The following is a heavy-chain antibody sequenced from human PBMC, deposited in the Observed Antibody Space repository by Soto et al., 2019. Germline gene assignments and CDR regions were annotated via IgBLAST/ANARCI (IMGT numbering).Heavy chain of an antibody. CDR2: ISDRGDTT. J-gene: IGHJ4*02. CDR1: GFTISSNA. D-gene: IGHD1-1*01. Sequence: GGSLRLSCAASGFTISSNAMYWVRQAPGKGLEWVSGISDRGDTTHYADSVKGRFTISRDTSKNTLYLQLNTLRADDTAVYYCAKDKPGTTSFDYWGQGTLVTVSS. CDR3: AKDKPGTTSFDY. V-gene: IGHV3-23*01.